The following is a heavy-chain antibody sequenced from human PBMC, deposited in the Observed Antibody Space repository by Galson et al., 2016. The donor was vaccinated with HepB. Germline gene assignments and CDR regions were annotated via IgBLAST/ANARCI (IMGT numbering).Heavy chain of an antibody. CDR1: GFTVSDYH. CDR3: ARDSASAAHSY. D-gene: IGHD2-2*01. CDR2: MYSGGRT. J-gene: IGHJ4*02. V-gene: IGHV3-53*01. Sequence: SLRLSCAASGFTVSDYHMSWVRQAPGKGLEWVSVMYSGGRTEYRDSVKGGFTISRDNSKNTLYLRMNSLRAEDTAVYFCARDSASAAHSYWGQGTLVAVSS.